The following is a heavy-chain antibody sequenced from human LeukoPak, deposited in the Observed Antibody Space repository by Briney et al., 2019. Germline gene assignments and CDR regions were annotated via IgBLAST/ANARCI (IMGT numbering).Heavy chain of an antibody. V-gene: IGHV4-39*07. CDR3: ARESTSQEPGTFDY. CDR1: GGSISSSSYY. J-gene: IGHJ4*02. CDR2: IYYSGST. D-gene: IGHD5/OR15-5a*01. Sequence: SETLSLTCTVSGGSISSSSYYWGWIRQPPGKGLEWFGSIYYSGSTYYNPSLKSRVTISVDTSKNQFSLKLSSVTAADTAVYYCARESTSQEPGTFDYWGQGTLVTVSS.